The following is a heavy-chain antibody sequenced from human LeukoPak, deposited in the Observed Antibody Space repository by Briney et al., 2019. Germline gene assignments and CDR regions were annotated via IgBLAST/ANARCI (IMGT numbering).Heavy chain of an antibody. J-gene: IGHJ4*02. CDR1: GFTFGDYA. Sequence: GGSLRLSCTASGFTFGDYAMSWVRQAPGKGLEWVGFIRSTPTGGTREYAASVKGRFTISRDDSKSIAYLQMNSLKTEDTAVYYCTRERGFDWLLWHYFDYWGQGTLVTVSS. CDR2: IRSTPTGGTR. CDR3: TRERGFDWLLWHYFDY. V-gene: IGHV3-49*04. D-gene: IGHD3-9*01.